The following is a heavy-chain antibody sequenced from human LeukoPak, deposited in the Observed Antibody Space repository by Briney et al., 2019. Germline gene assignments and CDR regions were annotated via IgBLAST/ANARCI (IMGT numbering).Heavy chain of an antibody. J-gene: IGHJ6*02. CDR2: ISYDGSNK. V-gene: IGHV3-30*18. CDR1: GFTFSSYG. Sequence: GGSLRLSCAASGFTFSSYGMHWVRQAPGKGLEWVAVISYDGSNKYYADSVKGRFTISRDNPKNTLYLQMNNLRAEDTAVYYCAKHRGYSYGSLGMDVWGQGTTVTVSS. CDR3: AKHRGYSYGSLGMDV. D-gene: IGHD5-18*01.